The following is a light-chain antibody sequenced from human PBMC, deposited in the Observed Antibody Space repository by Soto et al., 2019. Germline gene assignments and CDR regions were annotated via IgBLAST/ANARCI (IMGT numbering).Light chain of an antibody. CDR2: EVS. J-gene: IGLJ3*02. CDR3: SSYTSINTWV. V-gene: IGLV2-14*01. Sequence: QSALTQPASVSGSPGQSITISCTGTRRDVGGYNYVSWYQQHPGKAPKLMIYEVSNRPSGVSNRFSGSKSSNTASLTISGLQAEDEADYYCSSYTSINTWVFGGGTKLTVL. CDR1: RRDVGGYNY.